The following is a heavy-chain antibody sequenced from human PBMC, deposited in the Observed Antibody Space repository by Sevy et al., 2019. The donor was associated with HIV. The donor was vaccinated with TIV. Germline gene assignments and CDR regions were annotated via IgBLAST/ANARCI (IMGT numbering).Heavy chain of an antibody. V-gene: IGHV3-21*01. CDR2: ISSSSSYI. CDR1: EFTFSSYS. Sequence: GGSLRLSCAASEFTFSSYSMNWVRQAPGKGLEWVSSISSSSSYIYYADSVKGRFTISRDNAKNSLYLQMNSLRAEDTAVYYCARGITGTVDYWGQGTLVTVSS. J-gene: IGHJ4*02. CDR3: ARGITGTVDY. D-gene: IGHD1-20*01.